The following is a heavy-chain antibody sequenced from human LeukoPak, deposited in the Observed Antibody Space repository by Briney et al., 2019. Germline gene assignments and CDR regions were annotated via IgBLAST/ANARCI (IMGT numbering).Heavy chain of an antibody. CDR3: ARGLPSLRYYS. Sequence: GGSLRLSCAASGFTFSSYWLHWVRQAPGTGLVWVSRINSDGSSTIYADSVKGRFTISRDNAKNTVYLQMNSLRAEDTAVYYCARGLPSLRYYSWGQGTLVTVSS. CDR2: INSDGSST. CDR1: GFTFSSYW. J-gene: IGHJ4*02. D-gene: IGHD3-10*01. V-gene: IGHV3-74*01.